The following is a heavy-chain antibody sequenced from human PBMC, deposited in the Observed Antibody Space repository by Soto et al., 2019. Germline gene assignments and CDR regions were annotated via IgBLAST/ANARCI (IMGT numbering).Heavy chain of an antibody. CDR1: GDSVSSNSAV. D-gene: IGHD6-13*01. V-gene: IGHV6-1*01. J-gene: IGHJ1*01. Sequence: PSQTLSLTCAISGDSVSSNSAVWNWIRQSPSRGFEWLGRTYYRSKWYNDYAVSLKSRISINPDTSKNQFSLQLNSVTPEDTAVYYCATEAAAGWVQHWGPGTLVTVSS. CDR3: ATEAAAGWVQH. CDR2: TYYRSKWYN.